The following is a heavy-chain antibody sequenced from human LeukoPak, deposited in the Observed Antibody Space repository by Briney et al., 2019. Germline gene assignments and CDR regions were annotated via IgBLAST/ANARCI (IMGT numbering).Heavy chain of an antibody. J-gene: IGHJ3*02. Sequence: SETLSLTCTVSGGSISSSSYYWGWIRQPPGKGLEWIGSIYYSGSTNYNPSLKSRVTISVDTSKNQFSLKLSSVTAADTAVYYCARDTSTDWNEEKDAFDIWGQGTMVTVSS. V-gene: IGHV4-39*07. D-gene: IGHD1-1*01. CDR2: IYYSGST. CDR1: GGSISSSSYY. CDR3: ARDTSTDWNEEKDAFDI.